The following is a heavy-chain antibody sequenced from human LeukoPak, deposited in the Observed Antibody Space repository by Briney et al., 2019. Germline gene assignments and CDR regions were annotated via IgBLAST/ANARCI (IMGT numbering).Heavy chain of an antibody. CDR2: ISGSTGST. V-gene: IGHV3-23*01. CDR3: ARERGVVTTNNAFDI. Sequence: PGGSLRLSCAASGFTFSSYAMSWVRQAPGKGLEWVSAISGSTGSTHYADFVKGRFTISRDNSKSTWYLQMDSLRAEDTAVYYCARERGVVTTNNAFDIWGHGTMVTVSS. J-gene: IGHJ3*02. CDR1: GFTFSSYA. D-gene: IGHD2-21*02.